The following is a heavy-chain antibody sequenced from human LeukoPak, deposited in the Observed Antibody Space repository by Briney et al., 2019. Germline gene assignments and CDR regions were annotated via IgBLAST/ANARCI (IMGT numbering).Heavy chain of an antibody. V-gene: IGHV3-74*01. J-gene: IGHJ4*02. D-gene: IGHD5-12*01. Sequence: GGSLRLSCAASGFTFSSFWMHWVREAPGKGLVWVSRINSDWSSIGYADSVKGRFTISRDNAKSTLYLQMNSLRAEDTAVYYCAREMGKRGYSGYAFDYWGQGTLVTVSS. CDR2: INSDWSSI. CDR1: GFTFSSFW. CDR3: AREMGKRGYSGYAFDY.